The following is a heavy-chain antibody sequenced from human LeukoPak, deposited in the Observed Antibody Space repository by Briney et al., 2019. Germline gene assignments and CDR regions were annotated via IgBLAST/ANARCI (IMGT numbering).Heavy chain of an antibody. CDR2: INDDGSRA. CDR3: ARATMDNSPASILFDY. D-gene: IGHD3-10*01. CDR1: GFTFSTYW. V-gene: IGHV3-74*01. J-gene: IGHJ4*02. Sequence: GGSLRLSCVASGFTFSTYWMHWVRQAPGKGLVWVSRINDDGSRAEYADSVKGRFTISRDNAKNTLYLQMNSLRAEDTAVYYCARATMDNSPASILFDYWGQGTLVTVSS.